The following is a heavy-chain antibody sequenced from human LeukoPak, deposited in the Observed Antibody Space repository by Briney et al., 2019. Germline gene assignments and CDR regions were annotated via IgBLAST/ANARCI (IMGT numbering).Heavy chain of an antibody. D-gene: IGHD1-26*01. V-gene: IGHV3-11*04. Sequence: GGSLRLSCAASGFTFSDYYMSWVRQAPGKGLEWVSYISSGGATIKYAESVKGRFTISRDNAKNSLYLQMSSVRVEDTAVYYCAQVPGSRSPYYFDSWGQGALVTVSP. CDR1: GFTFSDYY. CDR3: AQVPGSRSPYYFDS. CDR2: ISSGGATI. J-gene: IGHJ4*02.